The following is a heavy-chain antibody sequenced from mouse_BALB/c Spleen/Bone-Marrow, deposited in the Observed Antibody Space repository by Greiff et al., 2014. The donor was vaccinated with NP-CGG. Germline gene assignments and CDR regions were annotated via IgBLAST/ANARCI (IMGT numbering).Heavy chain of an antibody. V-gene: IGHV1S41*01. CDR1: GYTFTNYW. Sequence: DLVKPGASVKLSCKASGYTFTNYWINWIKQRPGQGLEWIGRIAPGSGSTYYNEMFKGKTTLTVDTSSSTAYIQLSSLSSEDSDVYFCARERYGYDGLYFDVWGAGTTVTVSS. D-gene: IGHD2-2*01. CDR3: ARERYGYDGLYFDV. J-gene: IGHJ1*01. CDR2: IAPGSGST.